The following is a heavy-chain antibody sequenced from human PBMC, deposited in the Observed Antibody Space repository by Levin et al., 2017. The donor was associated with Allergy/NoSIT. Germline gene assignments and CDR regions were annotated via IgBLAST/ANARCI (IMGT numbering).Heavy chain of an antibody. CDR3: ARGRYSSGWYGYGMDG. CDR1: GIAFRDYW. Sequence: GESLKISCAASGIAFRDYWMHWVRQAPGKGLVWVSRINSDGSSTNYADSVKGRFTISRDNAKNTLYLQMNSLRAEDTAVYYCARGRYSSGWYGYGMDGWGQGTTVTVSS. CDR2: INSDGSST. J-gene: IGHJ6*02. D-gene: IGHD6-19*01. V-gene: IGHV3-74*01.